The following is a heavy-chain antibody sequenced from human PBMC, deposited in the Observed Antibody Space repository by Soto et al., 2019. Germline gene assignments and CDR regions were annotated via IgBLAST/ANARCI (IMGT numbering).Heavy chain of an antibody. CDR3: ARTDMVRGSGLYYYGMDV. V-gene: IGHV1-2*02. CDR1: GYTFTGYY. CDR2: INPNSGGT. J-gene: IGHJ6*02. D-gene: IGHD3-10*01. Sequence: ASVKVSCKASGYTFTGYYMHWVRQAPGQGLEWMGWINPNSGGTNYAQKFQGRVTMTRDTSISTAYMELSRLRFDDTAVYYCARTDMVRGSGLYYYGMDVWGQGTTVTVSS.